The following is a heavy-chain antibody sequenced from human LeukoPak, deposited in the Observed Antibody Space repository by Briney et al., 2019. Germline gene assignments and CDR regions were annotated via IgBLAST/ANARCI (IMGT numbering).Heavy chain of an antibody. CDR3: ARWGSYDFWSGYYGWFDP. V-gene: IGHV1-2*02. Sequence: ASVKVSCKASGYTFTSYAMHWVRQAPGQRLEWMGWINPNSGGTNDAQKFQGRVTMTRDTSISTAYMELSRLRSDDTAVYYCARWGSYDFWSGYYGWFDPWGQGTLVTVSS. J-gene: IGHJ5*02. CDR1: GYTFTSYA. CDR2: INPNSGGT. D-gene: IGHD3-3*01.